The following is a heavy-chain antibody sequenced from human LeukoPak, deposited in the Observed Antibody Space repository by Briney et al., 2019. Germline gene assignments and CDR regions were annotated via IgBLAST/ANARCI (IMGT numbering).Heavy chain of an antibody. J-gene: IGHJ4*02. D-gene: IGHD3-16*01. Sequence: GGSLRLSCAASGFSFSDFYVSWIRQAPGKGLEWISYITNGGKYTNYADSVKGRFTISRDNARRSLYLQMNSLRAEDTAVYYCVTGFGDYWGQGTLVTVSS. CDR2: ITNGGKYT. CDR1: GFSFSDFY. V-gene: IGHV3-11*06. CDR3: VTGFGDY.